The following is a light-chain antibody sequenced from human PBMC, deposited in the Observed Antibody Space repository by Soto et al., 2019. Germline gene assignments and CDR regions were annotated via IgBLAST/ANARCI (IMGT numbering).Light chain of an antibody. V-gene: IGKV3-20*01. CDR3: QKYGSSWT. Sequence: IVLTQSPGTLSLSPGERATLSCRVSQSVSSGHLAWYQQKPGQGPRLLIYAASNRASGIPDRFSGSGSGTDFTLTITILEPEDFAVYYCQKYGSSWTFGQGTKVEVK. J-gene: IGKJ1*01. CDR2: AAS. CDR1: QSVSSGH.